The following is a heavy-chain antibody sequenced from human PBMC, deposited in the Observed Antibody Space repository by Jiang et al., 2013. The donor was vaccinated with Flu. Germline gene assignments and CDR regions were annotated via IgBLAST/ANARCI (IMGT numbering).Heavy chain of an antibody. CDR2: ISSSSSYI. V-gene: IGHV3-21*01. CDR3: ARGGLNYDILTGQDY. Sequence: RLSCAASGFTFSSYSMNWVRQAPGKGLEWVSSISSSSSYIYYADSVKGRFTISRDNAKNSLYLQMNSLRAEDTAVYYCARGGLNYDILTGQDYWGQGTLVTVSS. D-gene: IGHD3-9*01. J-gene: IGHJ4*02. CDR1: GFTFSSYS.